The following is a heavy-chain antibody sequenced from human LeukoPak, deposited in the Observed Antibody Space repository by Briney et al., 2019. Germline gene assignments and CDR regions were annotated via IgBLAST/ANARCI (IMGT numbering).Heavy chain of an antibody. CDR1: GFSLSTSGMC. Sequence: SGPTLVNPTQTLTLTCTFSGFSLSTSGMCVSWIRQPPGKALGWLARIDWDDDKYYSTPLKTSLTISKDTSKTKVVLKMTNMEPVDTATYYCARMGGYSYGYNYYYYMDVWGKGTTVTVSS. CDR2: IDWDDDK. V-gene: IGHV2-70*11. D-gene: IGHD5-18*01. J-gene: IGHJ6*03. CDR3: ARMGGYSYGYNYYYYMDV.